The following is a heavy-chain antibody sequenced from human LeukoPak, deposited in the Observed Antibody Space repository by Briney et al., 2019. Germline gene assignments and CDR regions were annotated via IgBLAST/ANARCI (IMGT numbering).Heavy chain of an antibody. J-gene: IGHJ6*03. D-gene: IGHD4-17*01. CDR1: GDTFSSNSAA. V-gene: IGHV6-1*01. CDR2: TYYRSKWSD. CDR3: ARGRVTTIANYYYYYIDV. Sequence: SQTLSLTCAISGDTFSSNSAAWTWNRQSPSRGLEWLVRTYYRSKWSDDYAVSVKSRITINPDTSKNQFSLHLNSMTPEDTAIYYCARGRVTTIANYYYYYIDVWGEGTTVTVSS.